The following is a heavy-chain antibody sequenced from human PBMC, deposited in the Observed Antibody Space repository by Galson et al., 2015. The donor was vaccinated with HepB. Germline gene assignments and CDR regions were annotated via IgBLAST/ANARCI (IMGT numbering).Heavy chain of an antibody. CDR2: ISGSGGST. CDR3: AKDLTFVMGYDLDY. D-gene: IGHD5-12*01. V-gene: IGHV3-23*01. J-gene: IGHJ4*02. CDR1: GFTFSSYA. Sequence: SLRLSCAASGFTFSSYAMSWVRQAPGKGLEWVSAISGSGGSTYYADSVKGRFTISRDNSKNTLYLQMNSLRAEDTAVYYCAKDLTFVMGYDLDYWGQGTLVTVSS.